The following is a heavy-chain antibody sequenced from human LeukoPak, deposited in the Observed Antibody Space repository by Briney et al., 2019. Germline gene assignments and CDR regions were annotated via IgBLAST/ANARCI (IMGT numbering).Heavy chain of an antibody. CDR1: GFTFSGSA. CDR2: IRSKANSYAT. D-gene: IGHD6-6*01. CDR3: TRVAARPSG. V-gene: IGHV3-73*01. Sequence: GGSLKLSCAASGFTFSGSAIHWVRQASGKGLEWVGRIRSKANSYATAYAASVKGRFTVSRDDSKNTAYLQMNSLKTEDTAIYYCTRVAARPSGWGQGTLVTVSS. J-gene: IGHJ4*02.